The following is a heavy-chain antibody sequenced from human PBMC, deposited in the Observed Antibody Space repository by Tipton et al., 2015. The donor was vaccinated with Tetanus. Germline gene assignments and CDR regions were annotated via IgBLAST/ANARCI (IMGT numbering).Heavy chain of an antibody. Sequence: SLRLSCAASGFDFRSDWMTWVRQAPGKGLEWVANIKQDGNEKYPVDSVKGRFTISRDNGKNLLYLEMNSLRVEDTAVYYCARDPHTIRTGNHRGFDYWGQGTLVTVSS. CDR2: IKQDGNEK. V-gene: IGHV3-7*03. J-gene: IGHJ4*02. D-gene: IGHD3-10*01. CDR1: GFDFRSDW. CDR3: ARDPHTIRTGNHRGFDY.